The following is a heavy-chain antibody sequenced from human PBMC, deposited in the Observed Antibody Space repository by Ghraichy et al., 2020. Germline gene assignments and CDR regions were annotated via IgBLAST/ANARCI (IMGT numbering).Heavy chain of an antibody. J-gene: IGHJ5*02. CDR1: GGSFSGYY. V-gene: IGHV4-34*01. Sequence: SETLSLTCAVYGGSFSGYYWSWIRQPPGKGLEWIGEINHSGSTNYNPSLKSRVTISVDTSKNQFSLKLSSVTAADTAVYYCARLRNDYVWGSYRSLNWFDPWGQGTLVTVSS. CDR3: ARLRNDYVWGSYRSLNWFDP. D-gene: IGHD3-16*02. CDR2: INHSGST.